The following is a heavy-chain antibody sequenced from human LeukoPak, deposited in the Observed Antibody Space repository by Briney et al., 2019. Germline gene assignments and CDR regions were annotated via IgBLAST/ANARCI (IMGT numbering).Heavy chain of an antibody. CDR1: GGSISGSSYY. CDR3: ARYCSSTSCYTDY. Sequence: SETLSLTCTVSGGSISGSSYYWGWIRQPPGKGLEWIGSIYYSRSTYYNPSLKSRVTISVDTSKNQFSLKLSSVTAADTAVYYCARYCSSTSCYTDYWGQGTLVTVSS. V-gene: IGHV4-39*01. J-gene: IGHJ4*02. D-gene: IGHD2-2*02. CDR2: IYYSRST.